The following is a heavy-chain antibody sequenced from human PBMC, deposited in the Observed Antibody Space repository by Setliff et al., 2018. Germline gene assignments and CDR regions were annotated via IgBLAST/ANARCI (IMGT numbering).Heavy chain of an antibody. J-gene: IGHJ4*02. CDR2: ISPYTGNT. D-gene: IGHD2-2*01. Sequence: ASVKVSCKASGYTFSDYGISWVRLAPGQGLEWVGWISPYTGNTFYAPQFQGRVIMTTDTSTNTAYMDLRSLRSDDTAVYYCERLVRYCTTTSCQRTSGDDFWGQGTLVTVSS. V-gene: IGHV1-18*01. CDR1: GYTFSDYG. CDR3: ERLVRYCTTTSCQRTSGDDF.